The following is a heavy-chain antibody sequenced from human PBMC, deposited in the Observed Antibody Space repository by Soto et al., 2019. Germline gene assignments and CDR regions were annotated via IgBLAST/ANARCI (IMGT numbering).Heavy chain of an antibody. CDR3: ARGGPPIDY. CDR2: INPGNGNT. J-gene: IGHJ4*02. Sequence: QVQLVQSGAEEKKPGASVKVSCKASGYTFTSYAMHLVRQAPGQSLEWMGWINPGNGNTKYSQNFQGRVTITRDTSASTAYMELSSLRSEDTAVYYCARGGPPIDYWGQGTLVTVSS. CDR1: GYTFTSYA. V-gene: IGHV1-3*05. D-gene: IGHD3-10*01.